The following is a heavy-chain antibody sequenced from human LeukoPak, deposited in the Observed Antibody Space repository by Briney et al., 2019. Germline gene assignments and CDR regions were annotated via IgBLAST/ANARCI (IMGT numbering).Heavy chain of an antibody. CDR3: AGDIGGIVGAPLDY. CDR2: INPNSGGT. J-gene: IGHJ4*02. V-gene: IGHV1-2*02. CDR1: GGTFSSYA. Sequence: AASVKVSCKASGGTFSSYAISWVRQAPGQGLEWMGWINPNSGGTNYAQKFQGRVTMTRDTSISTAYMELSRLRSDDTAVYYCAGDIGGIVGAPLDYWGQGTLVTVSS. D-gene: IGHD1-26*01.